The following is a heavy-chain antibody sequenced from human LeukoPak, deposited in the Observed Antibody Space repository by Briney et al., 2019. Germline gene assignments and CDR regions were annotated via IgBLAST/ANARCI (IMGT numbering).Heavy chain of an antibody. CDR1: GFTFSSYS. D-gene: IGHD3-10*01. Sequence: GGSLRLSCAASGFTFSSYSMNWVRQAPGKGLEGVSSISSSSSYIYYADSVKGRFTISRDNAKNSLYLQMNSLRAEDTAVYYCARDNSGVSAFDYWGQGTLVTVSS. CDR2: ISSSSSYI. V-gene: IGHV3-21*01. J-gene: IGHJ4*02. CDR3: ARDNSGVSAFDY.